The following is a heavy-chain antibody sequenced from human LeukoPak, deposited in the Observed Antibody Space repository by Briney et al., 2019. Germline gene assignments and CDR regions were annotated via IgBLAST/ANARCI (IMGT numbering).Heavy chain of an antibody. V-gene: IGHV1-2*02. Sequence: GASVKVSCKASGYTFTGYYMHWVRQAPGQGLEWMGWINPNSGGTNYAQKFQGRVTMTRDTSISTAYMELSRLRSDDTAVYYCARVLHYYDSGGYYYWDQGTLVTVSS. CDR1: GYTFTGYY. CDR3: ARVLHYYDSGGYYY. CDR2: INPNSGGT. D-gene: IGHD3-22*01. J-gene: IGHJ4*02.